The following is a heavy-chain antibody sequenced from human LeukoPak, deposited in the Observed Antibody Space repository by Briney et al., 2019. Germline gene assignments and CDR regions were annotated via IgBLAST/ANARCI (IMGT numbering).Heavy chain of an antibody. CDR2: IYYSGST. CDR3: ARVRSSKGSNWFDP. Sequence: PSETLSLTCTVSGGSISSYYWSWIRQPPGKGLEWIGYIYYSGSTNYNPSLKGRVTISVDTSKNQFSLKLSSVTAADTAVYYCARVRSSKGSNWFDPWGQGTLVTVSS. J-gene: IGHJ5*02. V-gene: IGHV4-59*01. CDR1: GGSISSYY.